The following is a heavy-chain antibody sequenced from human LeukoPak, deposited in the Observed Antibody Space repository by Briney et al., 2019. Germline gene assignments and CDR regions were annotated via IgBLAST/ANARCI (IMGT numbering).Heavy chain of an antibody. CDR1: GGSISSGGYY. CDR2: IYYSGST. Sequence: PSETLSLTCTVSGGSISSGGYYWSWIRQHPGKGLEWIGYIYYSGSTYYNPSLKSRVTISVDTSKNQFSLKLSSVTAADTAVYYCARDAYCSSTSCYPYYYYYGMDVWGQGTTVTVSS. CDR3: ARDAYCSSTSCYPYYYYYGMDV. V-gene: IGHV4-31*03. J-gene: IGHJ6*02. D-gene: IGHD2-2*01.